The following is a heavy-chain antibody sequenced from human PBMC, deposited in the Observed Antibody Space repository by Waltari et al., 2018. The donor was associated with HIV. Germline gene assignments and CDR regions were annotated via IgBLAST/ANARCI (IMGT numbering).Heavy chain of an antibody. CDR2: ISSSSSYI. V-gene: IGHV3-21*01. CDR3: ARDPRRDPTLYYFDY. D-gene: IGHD1-26*01. J-gene: IGHJ4*02. Sequence: EVQLVESGGGLVKPGGSLRLSCAASGFTFRSYSMNWVRQAPGKGLEWVSSISSSSSYIYYADSVKGRFTISRDNAKNSLYLRMNSLRAEDTAVYYCARDPRRDPTLYYFDYWGQGTLVTVSS. CDR1: GFTFRSYS.